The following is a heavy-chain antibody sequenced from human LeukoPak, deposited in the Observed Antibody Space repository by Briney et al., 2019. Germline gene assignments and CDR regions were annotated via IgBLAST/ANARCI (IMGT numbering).Heavy chain of an antibody. CDR3: ARDKGGGYYDSSGYFDY. J-gene: IGHJ4*02. CDR2: INSDGSST. V-gene: IGHV3-74*01. D-gene: IGHD3-22*01. Sequence: GGSLRLSCAASGFTFSSYWMHWVRQAPGKGLVWVSRINSDGSSTSYADSVKGRFTISRDNAKNTLYLQMNSLRAEDTAVYYCARDKGGGYYDSSGYFDYWGQGTLVTVS. CDR1: GFTFSSYW.